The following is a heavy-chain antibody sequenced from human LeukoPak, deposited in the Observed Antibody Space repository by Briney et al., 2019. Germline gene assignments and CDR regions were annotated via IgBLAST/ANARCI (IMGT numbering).Heavy chain of an antibody. CDR2: IIPIFGTA. Sequence: ASVKVSCKASGGTFSSYAISWVRQAPGQGLEWMGGIIPIFGTANYAQKFQGRVTITADESTSTAYMELSSLRSEDTAVYYCVRVRFSETWLGGDFDYWGQGTLVTVSS. J-gene: IGHJ4*02. V-gene: IGHV1-69*13. CDR3: VRVRFSETWLGGDFDY. D-gene: IGHD6-19*01. CDR1: GGTFSSYA.